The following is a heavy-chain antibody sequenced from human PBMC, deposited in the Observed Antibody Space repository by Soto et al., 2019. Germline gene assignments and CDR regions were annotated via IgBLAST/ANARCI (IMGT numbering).Heavy chain of an antibody. Sequence: GGSLRLSCAASGFTFSSYSMNWVRQAPGKGLEWVSYISSSSSTIYYADSVKGRFTISRDNAKNSLYLQMNSLRAEDTAVYYCAREDYGDYVSPSDYWGQGTLVTVSS. CDR3: AREDYGDYVSPSDY. CDR2: ISSSSSTI. V-gene: IGHV3-48*01. CDR1: GFTFSSYS. J-gene: IGHJ4*02. D-gene: IGHD4-17*01.